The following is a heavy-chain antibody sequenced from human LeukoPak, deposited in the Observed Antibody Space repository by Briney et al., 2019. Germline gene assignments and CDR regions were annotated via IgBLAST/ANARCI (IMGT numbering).Heavy chain of an antibody. CDR2: IIPIFGTA. Sequence: SVKVSCKASGGTFSSYAISWVRQAPGQGLEWMGGIIPIFGTANYAQKFQGRVTITTDESTSTAYMELSSLRSEDTAVYYCARSALGSSWYAPHMAEYNWFDPWGQGTLVTVSS. D-gene: IGHD6-13*01. V-gene: IGHV1-69*05. CDR3: ARSALGSSWYAPHMAEYNWFDP. CDR1: GGTFSSYA. J-gene: IGHJ5*02.